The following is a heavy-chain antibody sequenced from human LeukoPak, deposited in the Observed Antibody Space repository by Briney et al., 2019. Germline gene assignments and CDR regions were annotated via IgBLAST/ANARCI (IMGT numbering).Heavy chain of an antibody. CDR3: AKDRRRPVAVAGSFDP. D-gene: IGHD6-19*01. Sequence: GGSLRLSCAASGFTFSSYAMSWVRQAPGKGLEWVSAISGSGGSTYYADSVKGRFTISRDNSKNTLYLQMNSLRAEDTAVYYCAKDRRRPVAVAGSFDPWGQGTLVTVSS. CDR1: GFTFSSYA. V-gene: IGHV3-23*01. J-gene: IGHJ5*02. CDR2: ISGSGGST.